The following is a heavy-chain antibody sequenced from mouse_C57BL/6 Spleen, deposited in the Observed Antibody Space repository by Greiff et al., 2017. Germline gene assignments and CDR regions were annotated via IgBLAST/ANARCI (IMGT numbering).Heavy chain of an antibody. J-gene: IGHJ3*01. CDR1: GYTFTSYW. CDR2: IDPSDSYT. Sequence: VQLQQPGAELVMPGASVKLSCKASGYTFTSYWMHWVKQRPGQGLEWIGEIDPSDSYTNYNQKFKGKSTLTVDKSSSTAYMQLSSLTSADSAVYYCARSEAFAYWGQGTLVTVSA. CDR3: ARSEAFAY. D-gene: IGHD6-1*01. V-gene: IGHV1-69*01.